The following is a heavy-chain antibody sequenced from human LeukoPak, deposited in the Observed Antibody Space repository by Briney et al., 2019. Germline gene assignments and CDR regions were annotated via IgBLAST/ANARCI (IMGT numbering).Heavy chain of an antibody. CDR1: GYTFTGYY. D-gene: IGHD6-6*01. CDR2: INPNSGGT. CDR3: ASWGDQQLGGSYFDY. V-gene: IGHV1-2*02. J-gene: IGHJ4*02. Sequence: ASVKVSCKASGYTFTGYYMHWLRQAPGQGLEWMGWINPNSGGTNYAQKFQGRVTMTRDTSISTAYMELSRLRSDDTAVYYCASWGDQQLGGSYFDYWGQGTLVTVSS.